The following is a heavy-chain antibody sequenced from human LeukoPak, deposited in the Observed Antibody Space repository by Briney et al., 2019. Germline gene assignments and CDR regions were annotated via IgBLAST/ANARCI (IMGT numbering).Heavy chain of an antibody. Sequence: GASVKVSCKATWYTFSSYGISWVRQAPGQGLEWMGWISAYNGNTNYAQKLQGRVTMTTDTSTSTAYMELRSLRSDDTAVYYCASSAAPLNGAFDIWGQGTMVTVSS. CDR1: WYTFSSYG. D-gene: IGHD2-2*01. V-gene: IGHV1-18*01. J-gene: IGHJ3*02. CDR3: ASSAAPLNGAFDI. CDR2: ISAYNGNT.